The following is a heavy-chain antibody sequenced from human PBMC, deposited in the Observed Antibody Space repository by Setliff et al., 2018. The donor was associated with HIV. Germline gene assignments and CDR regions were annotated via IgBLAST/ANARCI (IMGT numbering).Heavy chain of an antibody. CDR3: ARSYGGSDSSRHWYY. V-gene: IGHV4-39*01. Sequence: KASETLSLTCTVSGGSISGSTYYWGWIRQPPGKGPEWIGSVYYSGSAYYNPSLGSRVTISVDTSKNQFSLSLSSVTAADTAFYYCARSYGGSDSSRHWYYWGQGTMVTVSS. CDR2: VYYSGSA. CDR1: GGSISGSTYY. D-gene: IGHD2-21*01. J-gene: IGHJ4*02.